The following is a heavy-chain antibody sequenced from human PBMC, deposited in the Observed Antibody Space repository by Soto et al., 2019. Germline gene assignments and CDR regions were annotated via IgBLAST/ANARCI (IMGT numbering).Heavy chain of an antibody. J-gene: IGHJ4*02. Sequence: QVQLVESGGGVVQPGRSLRLSCAASGFTFSSYAMHWVRQAPGKGLEWVAVISYDGSNKYYADSVKGRFTISRDNSKNTLYLQMNSLRAEDTAVYYCASLPVRGVILVDYWGQGTLVTVSS. V-gene: IGHV3-30-3*01. CDR3: ASLPVRGVILVDY. CDR2: ISYDGSNK. D-gene: IGHD3-10*01. CDR1: GFTFSSYA.